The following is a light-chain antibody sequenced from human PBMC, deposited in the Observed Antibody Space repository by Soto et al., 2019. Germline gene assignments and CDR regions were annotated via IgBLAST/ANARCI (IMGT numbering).Light chain of an antibody. J-gene: IGKJ2*01. Sequence: IVMTQSPPSLTVTPGEPASISCRSSQRLLHSNGNNFLDWYLQKPGQSPQLLIYLGFNRASGVPDRVSGSGAGTDFTLKISRVEAEDVGVYYCMQALQTPYTFGQGTKVDIK. CDR1: QRLLHSNGNNF. CDR2: LGF. CDR3: MQALQTPYT. V-gene: IGKV2-28*01.